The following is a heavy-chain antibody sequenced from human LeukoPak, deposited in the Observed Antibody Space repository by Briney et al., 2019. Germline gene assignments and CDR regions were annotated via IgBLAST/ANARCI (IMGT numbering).Heavy chain of an antibody. J-gene: IGHJ6*03. CDR3: ARMGPEIGALMPPDYHYYMDV. V-gene: IGHV4-28*06. CDR1: GYSISRNNW. CDR2: IYHSGSA. D-gene: IGHD3-3*01. Sequence: SETLSLTCVVSGYSISRNNWWGWIRQPPGKGLEWIGYIYHSGSANYNPSLRSRVSMSVDASKNQFSLRLTSVMALDTAVYYCARMGPEIGALMPPDYHYYMDVWGKGTAVTVSS.